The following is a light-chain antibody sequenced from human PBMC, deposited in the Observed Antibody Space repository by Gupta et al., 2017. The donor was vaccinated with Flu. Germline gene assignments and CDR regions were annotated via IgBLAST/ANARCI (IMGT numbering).Light chain of an antibody. V-gene: IGLV2-11*01. CDR3: CSYAGSYSWV. J-gene: IGLJ3*02. Sequence: QSALTQPRSVSGSPGQSVSISCTGTSRDVGAYEYVSWYQQYPGKAPKFIIYDVYKRPSGVPDRFSASKIGDTASQTISGLQAEDEADYYCCSYAGSYSWVFGGGTKLTVL. CDR2: DVY. CDR1: SRDVGAYEY.